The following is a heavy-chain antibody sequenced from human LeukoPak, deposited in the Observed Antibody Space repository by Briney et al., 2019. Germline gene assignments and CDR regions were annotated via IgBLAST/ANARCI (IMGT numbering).Heavy chain of an antibody. Sequence: ASVKVSCKASGYVFSSFGISWVRQAPGQGLEWLGWISAYNGNTNSAQKFQGRFTMTEDTSSGTAYMELNSLRSEDTAVYYCTTREIVVEPAQTSMVRGVLWRSDFWGHGTLVTVSS. CDR3: TTREIVVEPAQTSMVRGVLWRSDF. D-gene: IGHD3-10*01. V-gene: IGHV1-18*01. J-gene: IGHJ4*01. CDR2: ISAYNGNT. CDR1: GYVFSSFG.